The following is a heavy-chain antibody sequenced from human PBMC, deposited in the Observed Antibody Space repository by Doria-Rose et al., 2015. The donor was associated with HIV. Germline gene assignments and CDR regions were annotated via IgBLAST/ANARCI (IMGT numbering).Heavy chain of an antibody. V-gene: IGHV2-26*01. J-gene: IGHJ4*02. CDR2: IFSDDER. CDR3: ARIKSSRWYHKYYFDF. CDR1: GVSLSSPGMG. D-gene: IGHD6-13*01. Sequence: SGXVLVKPTETLTXTCTVSGVSLSSPGMGVSWIRQPPGKALEWLAIIFSDDERSYKTSLKSRLTISRGTSKSQVVLTMTDMDPVDTATYYCARIKSSRWYHKYYFDFWGQGTLVIVSA.